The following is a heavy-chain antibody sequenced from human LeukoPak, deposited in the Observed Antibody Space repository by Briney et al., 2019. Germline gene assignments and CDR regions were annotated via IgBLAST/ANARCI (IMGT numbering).Heavy chain of an antibody. CDR1: GGSISSYY. J-gene: IGHJ4*02. Sequence: SETLSLTCTVSGGSISSYYWSWIRQPPGKGLESIGYIYYSGSTNYNPSLKSRVTISVDTSKNQFSLKLSSVTAADTAVYYCARFKGPPYYYDSSGYYDYWGQGTLVTVSS. D-gene: IGHD3-22*01. V-gene: IGHV4-59*01. CDR2: IYYSGST. CDR3: ARFKGPPYYYDSSGYYDY.